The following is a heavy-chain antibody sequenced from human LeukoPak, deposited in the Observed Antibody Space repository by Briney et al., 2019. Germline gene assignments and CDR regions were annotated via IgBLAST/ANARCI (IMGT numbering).Heavy chain of an antibody. CDR1: GASISSGTYY. D-gene: IGHD2-21*01. V-gene: IGHV4-39*01. CDR3: ARHVVGPGYSSIPNLDY. CDR2: LYYGGNT. J-gene: IGHJ4*02. Sequence: PSETLSLTCSVSGASISSGTYYWAWIRQPPGKGLEWIGSLYYGGNTHYNPSLESRVAISVDTSRNHLSVRLTSVTAADTAVYYCARHVVGPGYSSIPNLDYRGQGTQVTVSS.